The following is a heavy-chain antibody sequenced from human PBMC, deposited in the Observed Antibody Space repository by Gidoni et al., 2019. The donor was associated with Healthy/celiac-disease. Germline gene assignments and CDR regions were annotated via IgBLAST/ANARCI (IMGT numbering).Heavy chain of an antibody. Sequence: EVQLVESGGGLVQPGGSLRLSCAASGFTFSSYWMHWVRQAPGKGLVWVSRINSDGSSTSYADSVKGRFTISRDNAKNTLYLQMNSLRAEDTAVYYCARDGDRDIVATDDAFDIWGQGTMVTVSS. CDR3: ARDGDRDIVATDDAFDI. CDR1: GFTFSSYW. CDR2: INSDGSST. V-gene: IGHV3-74*01. D-gene: IGHD5-12*01. J-gene: IGHJ3*02.